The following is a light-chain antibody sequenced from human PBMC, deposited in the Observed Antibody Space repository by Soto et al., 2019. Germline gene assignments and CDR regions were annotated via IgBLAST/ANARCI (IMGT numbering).Light chain of an antibody. CDR2: GAS. V-gene: IGKV3-20*01. Sequence: EIVLTQSPGTPSLSPGERATLSCKASQIVSNNYLAWYRQTPGQAPRLLIYGASSRATGVPDRFSGSGSGTDFSLTINRLEPEDFAVFYCQQYGNSPWTFGQGTMVEIK. CDR1: QIVSNNY. J-gene: IGKJ1*01. CDR3: QQYGNSPWT.